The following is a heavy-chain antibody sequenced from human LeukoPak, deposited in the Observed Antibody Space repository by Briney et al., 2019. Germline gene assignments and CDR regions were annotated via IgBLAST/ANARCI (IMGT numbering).Heavy chain of an antibody. CDR1: GGSFSGYY. J-gene: IGHJ3*02. Sequence: SETLSLTCAVYGGSFSGYYWSWIRQPPGKGLEWIGEINHSGSTNYNPSLKSRVTISVDTSKNQFSLKLSSVTAADTAVYYCARPLWFGDYDAFDIWGQGTMVTVSS. CDR2: INHSGST. D-gene: IGHD3-10*01. V-gene: IGHV4-34*01. CDR3: ARPLWFGDYDAFDI.